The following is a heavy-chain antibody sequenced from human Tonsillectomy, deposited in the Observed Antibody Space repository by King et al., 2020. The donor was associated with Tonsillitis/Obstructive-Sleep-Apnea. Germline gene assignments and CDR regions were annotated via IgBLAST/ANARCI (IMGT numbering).Heavy chain of an antibody. Sequence: LQLQESGPGLVKPSETLSLTCTVSGGSISSSSYYWGWIRQPPGKGLDWIGSIYYSGSTYYNPSLKSRVTISVDTSKNQFSLKLSSVTAADTAVYYCAREPYYDFWSGYYSFDYWGQGTLVTVSS. CDR3: AREPYYDFWSGYYSFDY. D-gene: IGHD3-3*01. CDR2: IYYSGST. CDR1: GGSISSSSYY. J-gene: IGHJ4*02. V-gene: IGHV4-39*02.